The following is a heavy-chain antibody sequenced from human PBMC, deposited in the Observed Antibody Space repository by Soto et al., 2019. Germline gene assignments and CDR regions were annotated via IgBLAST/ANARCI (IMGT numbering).Heavy chain of an antibody. V-gene: IGHV1-46*01. D-gene: IGHD3-22*01. CDR2: INPSGGST. J-gene: IGHJ4*02. CDR3: ARDILNYYDSSGYFDY. Sequence: QVQLVQSGAEVKKPGASVKVSCKASGYTFTSYYMHWVRQAPGQGLEWMGIINPSGGSTSYAQKFQGIVTMTRDTSTSTVYMELSSLRSEDTAVYYCARDILNYYDSSGYFDYWGQGTLVTVSS. CDR1: GYTFTSYY.